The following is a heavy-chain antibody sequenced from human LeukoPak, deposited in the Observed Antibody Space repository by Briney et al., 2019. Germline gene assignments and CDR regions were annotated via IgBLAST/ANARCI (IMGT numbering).Heavy chain of an antibody. V-gene: IGHV4-59*01. CDR3: ARVYGAGYDFRGAFDI. D-gene: IGHD5-12*01. CDR1: GGSISSYY. CDR2: IYYSGST. Sequence: SETLSLTCTVSGGSISSYYWSWIRQPPGKGLEWIGYIYYSGSTNYNPSLKSRVTISVDTSKNQFSLKLTSVTAADTAVYYCARVYGAGYDFRGAFDIWGQGTMVTVSS. J-gene: IGHJ3*02.